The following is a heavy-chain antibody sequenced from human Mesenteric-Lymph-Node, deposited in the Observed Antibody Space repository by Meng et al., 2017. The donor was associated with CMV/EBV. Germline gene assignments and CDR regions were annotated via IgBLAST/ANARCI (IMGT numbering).Heavy chain of an antibody. V-gene: IGHV4-59*01. CDR2: LYYSGST. J-gene: IGHJ4*02. CDR1: VGSLSSCY. CDR3: ARDARGSSHFDF. D-gene: IGHD1-26*01. Sequence: TRPVSVGSLSSCYWSWIRQPPGKGLEWIGYLYYSGSTNYNPSLKSRVTISVDTSNNQFSLKVSSVTAADTAVYYCARDARGSSHFDFWGQGTLVTVSS.